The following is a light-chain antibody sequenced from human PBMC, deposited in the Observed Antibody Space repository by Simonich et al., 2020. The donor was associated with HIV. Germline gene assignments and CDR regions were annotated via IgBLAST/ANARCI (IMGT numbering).Light chain of an antibody. CDR1: QDITNS. J-gene: IGKJ4*01. CDR3: QQNDDLPLT. Sequence: DIQMTQSPSSLSASVGDRVTITCQAIQDITNSLNWYQQKSGKSPKVLIYDASNLETGVPLRFSGSRSGTNFTFTISSLQAEDIATYYCQQNDDLPLTFGGGTKVEIK. V-gene: IGKV1-33*01. CDR2: DAS.